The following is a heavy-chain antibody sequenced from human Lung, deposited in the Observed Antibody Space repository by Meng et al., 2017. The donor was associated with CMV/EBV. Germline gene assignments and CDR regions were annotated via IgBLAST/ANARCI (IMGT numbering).Heavy chain of an antibody. CDR1: GYSISSGCY. J-gene: IGHJ3*02. V-gene: IGHV4-38-2*02. Sequence: SETLSLTCTVSGYSISSGCYWGWIRQPPGKGLEWIGSIHHSGSTYYNPSLKSRVTISVDTSKNQFSLKLSAVTAADTAVYYCAREGGLVLRFLEWLPNNDAFDIWGQGTMVTVSS. CDR3: AREGGLVLRFLEWLPNNDAFDI. D-gene: IGHD3-3*01. CDR2: IHHSGST.